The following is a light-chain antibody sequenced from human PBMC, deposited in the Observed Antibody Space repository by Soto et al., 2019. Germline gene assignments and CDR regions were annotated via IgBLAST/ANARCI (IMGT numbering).Light chain of an antibody. CDR3: QSYDSSLGAWV. V-gene: IGLV1-40*01. Sequence: QSVLTQPPSVSGAPGQRVTISCTGSSSNIGAGYDVHWYQQLPGTAPKLLIYGNSNRPSGVPVRFSGSKSGTSASLAITGLKGEDEVVYYCQSYDSSLGAWVIGTGTKVTVL. CDR1: SSNIGAGYD. J-gene: IGLJ1*01. CDR2: GNS.